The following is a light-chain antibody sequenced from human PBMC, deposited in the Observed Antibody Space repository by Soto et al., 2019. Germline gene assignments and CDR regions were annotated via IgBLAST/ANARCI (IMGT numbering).Light chain of an antibody. CDR1: QGISSY. J-gene: IGKJ4*02. CDR2: VAS. CDR3: QQDNNYPLT. Sequence: DIQLTQSPSFLSASVGDRVTITCRASQGISSYLAWYQQKPGKAPKLMIYVASTLQSGVPSRFSGSGSGTEFTLTSSSMQPADFATYYCQQDNNYPLTFGGGTKVEIK. V-gene: IGKV1-9*01.